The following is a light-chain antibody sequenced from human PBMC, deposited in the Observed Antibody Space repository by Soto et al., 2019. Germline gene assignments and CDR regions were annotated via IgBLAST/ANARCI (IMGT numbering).Light chain of an antibody. CDR3: QQYNNWPWT. CDR2: GAS. V-gene: IGKV3D-15*01. J-gene: IGKJ1*01. Sequence: EIVLTQSPGTLSLSPGERATLSCRASQSVSNNYLAWYQQKPGQAPRLLIYGASNRATGIPDRFSGSGSGTDFTLTISSLQSEDLAVYYCQQYNNWPWTFGQGTKVDIK. CDR1: QSVSNN.